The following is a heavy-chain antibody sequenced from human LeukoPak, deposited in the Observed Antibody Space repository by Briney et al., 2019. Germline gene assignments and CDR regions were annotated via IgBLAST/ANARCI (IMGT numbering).Heavy chain of an antibody. CDR3: ARGRETGGYCSSTSCYAVGHYFDY. CDR1: GGSISSYY. Sequence: SETLSLTCTVSGGSISSYYWSWIRQPPGKGLEWIGDIYYSGSTNYNPSLKSRVTISVDTSKNQFSLKLSSVTAADTAVYYCARGRETGGYCSSTSCYAVGHYFDYWGQGTLVTVSS. CDR2: IYYSGST. V-gene: IGHV4-59*01. D-gene: IGHD2-2*03. J-gene: IGHJ4*02.